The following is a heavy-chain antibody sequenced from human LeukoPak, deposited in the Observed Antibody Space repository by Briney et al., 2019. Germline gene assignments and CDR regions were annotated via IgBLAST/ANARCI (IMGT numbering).Heavy chain of an antibody. J-gene: IGHJ4*02. Sequence: SQALSLTCAISGDSVSSNTAAWRWIRQSPSRVLEWLGRTYYRSKWYNDYAVSVKSRITINPDTSKNQFSLQLNSVTPEDTALYYCARGVLSYYFDYWGQGTPVTVSS. CDR1: GDSVSSNTAA. CDR3: ARGVLSYYFDY. CDR2: TYYRSKWYN. V-gene: IGHV6-1*01. D-gene: IGHD3-10*01.